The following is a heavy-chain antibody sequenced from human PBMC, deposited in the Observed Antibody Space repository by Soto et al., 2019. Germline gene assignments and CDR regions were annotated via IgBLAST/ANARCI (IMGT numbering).Heavy chain of an antibody. CDR3: ARDNLYDRYYGMDV. CDR1: GFTFSSYS. Sequence: GGSLRLSCAASGFTFSSYSMNWVRQAPGKGLEWVSYISSSSSTIYYADSVKGRFTISRDNAKNSLYLQMNSLRDEDTAVYYCARDNLYDRYYGMDVWGQETTVTVSS. CDR2: ISSSSSTI. D-gene: IGHD5-12*01. J-gene: IGHJ6*02. V-gene: IGHV3-48*02.